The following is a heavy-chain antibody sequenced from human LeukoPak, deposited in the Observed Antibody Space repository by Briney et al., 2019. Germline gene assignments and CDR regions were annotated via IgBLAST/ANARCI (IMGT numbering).Heavy chain of an antibody. CDR3: AKERGRYSASDI. CDR1: GFTFSSYA. V-gene: IGHV3-30*18. D-gene: IGHD4-11*01. Sequence: GGSLRLSCAASGFTFSSYAMSWVRQAPGKGLEWVAVISGDGKTYKYADSVKGRVTISRDNSKNTVFLQMNSLRADDTAVYYCAKERGRYSASDIWGQGTMVTVSS. J-gene: IGHJ3*02. CDR2: ISGDGKTY.